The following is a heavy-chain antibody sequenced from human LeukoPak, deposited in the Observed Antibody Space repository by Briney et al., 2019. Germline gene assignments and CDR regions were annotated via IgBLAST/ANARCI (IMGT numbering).Heavy chain of an antibody. CDR1: GGTFSSYA. Sequence: GASVKVSCKASGGTFSSYAISWVRQAPGQGLEWMGGIIPVFGTANYAQKFQGRVTITADESTSTAYMEVSSLRSEDTAVYYCARFPTTVTNRWVNWFDPWGQGTLVTVSS. V-gene: IGHV1-69*13. CDR2: IIPVFGTA. D-gene: IGHD4-17*01. CDR3: ARFPTTVTNRWVNWFDP. J-gene: IGHJ5*02.